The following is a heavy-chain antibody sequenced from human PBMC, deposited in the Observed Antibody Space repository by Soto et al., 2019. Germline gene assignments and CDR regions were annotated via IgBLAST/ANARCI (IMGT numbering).Heavy chain of an antibody. CDR2: INQSGST. J-gene: IGHJ4*02. CDR1: NESLSGYF. Sequence: SETLSRTCGVFNESLSGYFWRWLRQPPGKALEWIGEINQSGSTNYNPALKNRVTMSGDTSKNQFSLTLHSVTAADTAIYYCARGKFYRRRLTVAKFDYWGQGALVT. CDR3: ARGKFYRRRLTVAKFDY. V-gene: IGHV4-34*01. D-gene: IGHD3-16*02.